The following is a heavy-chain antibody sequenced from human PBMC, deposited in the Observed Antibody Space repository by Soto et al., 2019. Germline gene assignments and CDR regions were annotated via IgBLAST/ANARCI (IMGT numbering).Heavy chain of an antibody. CDR2: IHTVGST. J-gene: IGHJ4*02. CDR3: ARGLNDDY. V-gene: IGHV3-53*01. CDR1: GFSIGGNT. Sequence: XGSLRLSCEVSGFSIGGNTMSWVRQAPGQGLEWVASIHTVGSTYYADSVQGRFTISRDNSKNTLFLQMNSLRVGDTAIYFCARGLNDDYWGQGPLVTVSS. D-gene: IGHD1-1*01.